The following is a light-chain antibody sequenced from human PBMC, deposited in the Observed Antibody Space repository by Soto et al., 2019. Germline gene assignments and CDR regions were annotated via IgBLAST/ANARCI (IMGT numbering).Light chain of an antibody. Sequence: EIVMTQSPATLSVSPGERATLSCRASQSVSSNLAWYQQKPGQAPRVLIYGASTRATGIPARFSGSGSGTEFTLTISSLQSEDFAVYYCQQYNNWPLTIGQGTKVEI. CDR3: QQYNNWPLT. V-gene: IGKV3-15*01. CDR1: QSVSSN. CDR2: GAS. J-gene: IGKJ1*01.